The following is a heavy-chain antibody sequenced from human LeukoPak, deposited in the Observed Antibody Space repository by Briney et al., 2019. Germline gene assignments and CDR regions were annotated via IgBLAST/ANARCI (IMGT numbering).Heavy chain of an antibody. J-gene: IGHJ6*02. Sequence: ASVKVSCKASGYTFTSYGISWVRQAPGQGLEWMGWISAYNGNTNYAQKLQGRVTMTTDTSTSTAYMELRSLGSDDTAVYYCARVGDDFWSGYYYYYYYGMDVWGQGTTVTVSS. CDR2: ISAYNGNT. V-gene: IGHV1-18*01. CDR3: ARVGDDFWSGYYYYYYYGMDV. D-gene: IGHD3-3*01. CDR1: GYTFTSYG.